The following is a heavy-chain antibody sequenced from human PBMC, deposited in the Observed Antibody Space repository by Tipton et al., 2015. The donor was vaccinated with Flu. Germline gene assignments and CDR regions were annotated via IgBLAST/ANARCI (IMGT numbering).Heavy chain of an antibody. CDR3: ARGGTRSSGWSLDY. V-gene: IGHV3-33*01. D-gene: IGHD6-19*01. Sequence: SLRLSCAASGFTFSSYGMHWVRQAPGKGLEWVAVIWYDGSNKYYADSVKGRFTISRDNSKNTLYLQMNSLRAEDTAVYYCARGGTRSSGWSLDYWGQGTLVTVSS. J-gene: IGHJ4*02. CDR1: GFTFSSYG. CDR2: IWYDGSNK.